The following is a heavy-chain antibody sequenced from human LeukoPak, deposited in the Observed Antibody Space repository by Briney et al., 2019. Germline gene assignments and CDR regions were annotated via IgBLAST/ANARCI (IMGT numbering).Heavy chain of an antibody. Sequence: GRSLRLSCAASGLTFSSYGMYWVRQAPGKGLEWVALIWYDGSKKYYADSVKGRITTSKDNSKNTLYLQMSSLRAEDTAVYYCATDAGNYGSGTSYFDYWGQGTLVTVSS. CDR1: GLTFSSYG. CDR2: IWYDGSKK. V-gene: IGHV3-33*03. CDR3: ATDAGNYGSGTSYFDY. D-gene: IGHD3-10*01. J-gene: IGHJ4*02.